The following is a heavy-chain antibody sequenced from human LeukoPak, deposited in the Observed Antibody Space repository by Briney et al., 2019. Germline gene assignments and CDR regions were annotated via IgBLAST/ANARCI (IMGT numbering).Heavy chain of an antibody. CDR3: AKDSHIRNYYDSSGYYWY. D-gene: IGHD3-22*01. Sequence: AGGSLRLSCAASGFTFSSYAMHWVRQAPGKGLEWVAVISYDGSNKYYADSVKGRFTISRDNSKNTLSLQMNSLRAEDTAVYYCAKDSHIRNYYDSSGYYWYWGQGTLVTVSS. V-gene: IGHV3-30-3*01. J-gene: IGHJ4*02. CDR2: ISYDGSNK. CDR1: GFTFSSYA.